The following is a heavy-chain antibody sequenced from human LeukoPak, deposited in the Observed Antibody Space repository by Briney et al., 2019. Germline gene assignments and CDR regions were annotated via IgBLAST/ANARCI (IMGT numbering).Heavy chain of an antibody. D-gene: IGHD3-10*01. CDR3: ARETYGSGSYYLDY. V-gene: IGHV4-59*11. Sequence: SETLSLTCTVSGGSISSHFWSWIRQPPGKGLEWIGNIYNSGTTNYNPSLKSGVTISVDTSKNQLSLQLTSVTAADTAVYYCARETYGSGSYYLDYWGQGTLVTVSS. J-gene: IGHJ4*02. CDR2: IYNSGTT. CDR1: GGSISSHF.